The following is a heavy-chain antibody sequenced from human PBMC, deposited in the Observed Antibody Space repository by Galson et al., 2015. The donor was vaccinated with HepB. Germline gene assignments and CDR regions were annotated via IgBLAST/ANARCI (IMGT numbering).Heavy chain of an antibody. CDR3: ARDPYGGSTYGDY. D-gene: IGHD4-23*01. Sequence: SLRLSCAASGFTFSSHGMHWVRQAPGKGLECVAVIWYDGSNKYYADSVKGRFTISRDNSKNTLYLQMNILRAEDTAVYYCARDPYGGSTYGDYWGQGTLVTVSS. CDR2: IWYDGSNK. CDR1: GFTFSSHG. V-gene: IGHV3-33*01. J-gene: IGHJ4*02.